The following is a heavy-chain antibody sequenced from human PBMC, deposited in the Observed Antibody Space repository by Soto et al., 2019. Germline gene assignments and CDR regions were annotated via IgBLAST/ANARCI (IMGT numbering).Heavy chain of an antibody. J-gene: IGHJ5*02. CDR1: ALNFSTYG. V-gene: IGHV3-33*01. D-gene: IGHD3-10*01. CDR3: ARDFRYGSGSYYNSCWFDP. CDR2: IWYDGSDK. Sequence: QVQLVESGGGVVQPGRSLRLSCAASALNFSTYGMHWVRQAPGKGPEWVAVIWYDGSDKYYADSVKGRFIISRDNSKNTLYLQMNRLRGEDTAVYYCARDFRYGSGSYYNSCWFDPWGQGTLVTVSS.